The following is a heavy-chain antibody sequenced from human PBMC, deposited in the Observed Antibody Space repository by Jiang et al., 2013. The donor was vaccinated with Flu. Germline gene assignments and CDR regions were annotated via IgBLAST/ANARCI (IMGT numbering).Heavy chain of an antibody. D-gene: IGHD3-3*01. CDR3: ARGLDYDFWSGYYNY. V-gene: IGHV4-34*01. J-gene: IGHJ4*02. CDR1: GGSFSGYY. CDR2: INHSGST. Sequence: LLKPSETLSLTCAVYGGSFSGYYWSWIRQPPGKGLEWIGEINHSGSTNYNPSLKSRVTISVDTSKNQFSLKLSSVTAADTAVYYCARGLDYDFWSGYYNYWGQGTLVTVSS.